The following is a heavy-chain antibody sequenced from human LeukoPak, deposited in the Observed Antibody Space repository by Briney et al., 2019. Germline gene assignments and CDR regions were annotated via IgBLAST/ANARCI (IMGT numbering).Heavy chain of an antibody. CDR2: ISGSGGST. J-gene: IGHJ4*02. Sequence: GGSLRLSCAASGFTFSRYAMSWVRQAPGKGLEWVSAISGSGGSTYYADSAKGRFTISRDNSKNTLYLQMNSLRAEDTAVYYCAKVDTAMVEYYFDYWGQGTLVTVSS. CDR3: AKVDTAMVEYYFDY. CDR1: GFTFSRYA. D-gene: IGHD5-18*01. V-gene: IGHV3-23*01.